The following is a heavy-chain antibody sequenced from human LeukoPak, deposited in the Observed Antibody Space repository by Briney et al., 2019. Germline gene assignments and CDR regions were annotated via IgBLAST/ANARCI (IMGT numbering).Heavy chain of an antibody. CDR3: AKGRSVRSAFDI. CDR2: ISWNSGSI. CDR1: GFTFDDYA. D-gene: IGHD1-14*01. J-gene: IGHJ3*02. Sequence: GGSLRLSCAASGFTFDDYAMHWVRQAPGKGLEWVSGISWNSGSIGYADSVKGRFTISRDNAKNSLYLQMNSLRAEDTALYYCAKGRSVRSAFDIWGQGTMVTVSS. V-gene: IGHV3-9*01.